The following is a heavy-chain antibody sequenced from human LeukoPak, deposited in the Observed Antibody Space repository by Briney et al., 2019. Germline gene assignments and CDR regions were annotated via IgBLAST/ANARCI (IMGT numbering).Heavy chain of an antibody. CDR3: AKAPTSYCTGGTCYCDY. CDR1: GFTFSSDA. Sequence: GGSLRLSCAASGFTFSSDAMSWVRQAPGKGLEWVSVISGSGGSSYYADSVKGRFTISRDNSKSTLYLQLSSLRAEDTAVYYCAKAPTSYCTGGTCYCDYWGQGSLVTVSS. V-gene: IGHV3-23*01. D-gene: IGHD2-8*02. CDR2: ISGSGGSS. J-gene: IGHJ4*02.